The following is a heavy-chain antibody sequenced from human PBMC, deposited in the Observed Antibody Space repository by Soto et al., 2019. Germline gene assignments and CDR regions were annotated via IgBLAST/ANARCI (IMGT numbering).Heavy chain of an antibody. Sequence: PGGSLRLSCAASGFTFRSYALSWVRQAPGKGLEWVSTVSDTGLSTYYAGSVTGRFTISRDNSRNTLYLQMNGLRAEDTAVYYCAKSFYDSSGFGSWGLGTLVTVSS. J-gene: IGHJ5*01. V-gene: IGHV3-23*01. CDR2: VSDTGLST. D-gene: IGHD3-22*01. CDR3: AKSFYDSSGFGS. CDR1: GFTFRSYA.